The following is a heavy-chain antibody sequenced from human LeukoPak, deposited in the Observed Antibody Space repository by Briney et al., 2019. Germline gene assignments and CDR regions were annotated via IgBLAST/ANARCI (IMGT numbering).Heavy chain of an antibody. V-gene: IGHV4-30-4*08. J-gene: IGHJ4*02. D-gene: IGHD2-8*01. Sequence: SETLSLTCTVSGGSISSGDYYWSWIRQPPGKGLEWIGYIYYSGSTYYNPSLKSRVTISVDTSKNQFSLKLSSVTAADTAVYYCAKAFLKWSVPEGPFDYWGQGTLVTVSS. CDR1: GGSISSGDYY. CDR2: IYYSGST. CDR3: AKAFLKWSVPEGPFDY.